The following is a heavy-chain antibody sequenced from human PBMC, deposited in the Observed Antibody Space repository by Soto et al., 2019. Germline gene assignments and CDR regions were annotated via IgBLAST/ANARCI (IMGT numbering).Heavy chain of an antibody. CDR1: GYTFTSYD. Sequence: ASVKVSCKASGYTFTSYDINWVRQATGQGLEWMGWMNPNSGNTGYAQKFQGRVTMTRNTSISTAYMELSSLRSEDTAVYYCARVRIAAXPGTLDPWGQGTLVTVSS. CDR3: ARVRIAAXPGTLDP. CDR2: MNPNSGNT. J-gene: IGHJ5*02. D-gene: IGHD6-6*01. V-gene: IGHV1-8*01.